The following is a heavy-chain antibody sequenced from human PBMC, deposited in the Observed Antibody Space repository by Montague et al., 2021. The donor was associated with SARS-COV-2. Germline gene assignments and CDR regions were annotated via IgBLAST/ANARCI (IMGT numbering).Heavy chain of an antibody. D-gene: IGHD3-10*01. CDR3: ARIRYGSGSPILSFDL. V-gene: IGHV2-70*11. CDR1: GFSLSTSGMC. J-gene: IGHJ4*02. Sequence: PPLVKPTQTLTLTCTFSGFSLSTSGMCVSWIRQPPGKALEWLARIDWDDDKYYSTSLKTRLTISKDTSKNQVVLTMTNMDPVDTATYYCARIRYGSGSPILSFDLWGQGTRNTVSS. CDR2: IDWDDDK.